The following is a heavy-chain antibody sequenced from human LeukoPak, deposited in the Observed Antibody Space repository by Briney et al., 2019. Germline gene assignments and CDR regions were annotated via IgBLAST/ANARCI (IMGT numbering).Heavy chain of an antibody. V-gene: IGHV3-21*01. D-gene: IGHD3-10*01. Sequence: GGSLRLSCAASGFTFSSYSMNWVRQAPGKGLEWVSSISSSSSYIYYADSVKGRFTISRDNAKNSLYLQMNRLRAEDKAVYYCARDGRGYMDVWGKGTTVTVSS. J-gene: IGHJ6*03. CDR3: ARDGRGYMDV. CDR2: ISSSSSYI. CDR1: GFTFSSYS.